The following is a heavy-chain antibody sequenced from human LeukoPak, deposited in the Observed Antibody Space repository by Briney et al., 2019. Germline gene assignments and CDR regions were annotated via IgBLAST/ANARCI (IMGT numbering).Heavy chain of an antibody. J-gene: IGHJ4*02. CDR1: GFTFSSFW. D-gene: IGHD3-16*01. Sequence: GGSLRLSCAASGFTFSSFWMSWMRQSPGKGLEWLGNINQDGREKYYLESVRGRITISRDNAKNSLYLQMSSLRAEDTAVYYCVRYYVWGTYNPDYLGQGTLVTVSS. CDR3: VRYYVWGTYNPDY. CDR2: INQDGREK. V-gene: IGHV3-7*01.